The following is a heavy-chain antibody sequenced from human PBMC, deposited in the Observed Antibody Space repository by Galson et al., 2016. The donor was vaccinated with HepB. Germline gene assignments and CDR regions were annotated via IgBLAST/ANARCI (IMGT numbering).Heavy chain of an antibody. CDR1: GFTFSRYT. D-gene: IGHD3-22*01. CDR2: ISLSSRII. Sequence: SLRLSCAASGFTFSRYTMTWVRLAPGKGLEWISYISLSSRIIYSADSVEGRFTISRDDAGNSLHLQMNSLRDGDTAVYYCARGRGGYDSSAYPFDLWGQGTLVTVSS. J-gene: IGHJ4*02. CDR3: ARGRGGYDSSAYPFDL. V-gene: IGHV3-48*02.